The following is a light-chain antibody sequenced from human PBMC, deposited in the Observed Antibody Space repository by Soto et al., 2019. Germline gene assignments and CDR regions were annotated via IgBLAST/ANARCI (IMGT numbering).Light chain of an antibody. V-gene: IGKV3-15*01. Sequence: EVLLTQSPATLSVSPGERATLSCRASQSITSNLAWYQQIPGRAPRLLIHGVSTRASGVPARFSGSGSGTGFTLTISRLQSEDSAVYYCQQYDSWPYTFGQGTKVDIK. J-gene: IGKJ2*01. CDR2: GVS. CDR1: QSITSN. CDR3: QQYDSWPYT.